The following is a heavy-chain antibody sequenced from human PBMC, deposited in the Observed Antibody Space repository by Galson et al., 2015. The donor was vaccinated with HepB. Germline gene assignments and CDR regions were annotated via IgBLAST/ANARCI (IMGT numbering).Heavy chain of an antibody. CDR3: ARDSAGRGYTNWFDP. V-gene: IGHV1-2*02. D-gene: IGHD3-22*01. CDR1: GYTFTSHH. Sequence: SVKVSCKASGYTFTSHHMHWVRQAPGQGLEWMGWFNPNTGATNYAQKFQDRVTMTRDTSIDTAYLELSSLRSDDTAVYYCARDSAGRGYTNWFDPWGQGTLVTVSS. J-gene: IGHJ5*02. CDR2: FNPNTGAT.